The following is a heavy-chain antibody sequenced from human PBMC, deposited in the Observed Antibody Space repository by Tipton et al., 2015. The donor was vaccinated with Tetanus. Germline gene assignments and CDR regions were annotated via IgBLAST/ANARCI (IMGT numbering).Heavy chain of an antibody. V-gene: IGHV3-43*01. CDR1: GFTFDDYT. D-gene: IGHD3-9*01. CDR2: IRGSGGHI. CDR3: ARLVSNAFDV. J-gene: IGHJ3*01. Sequence: GSLRLSCAASGFTFDDYTMHWVRQAPGKGLEWVSLIRGSGGHIYYADSVKGRFTISRDNAKNSLFLQMNSLRSEDTGIYYCARLVSNAFDVWGQGTVVTVSS.